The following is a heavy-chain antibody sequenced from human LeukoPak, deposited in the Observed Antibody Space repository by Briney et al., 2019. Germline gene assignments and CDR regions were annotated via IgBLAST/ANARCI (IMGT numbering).Heavy chain of an antibody. CDR1: GFTFSSYA. J-gene: IGHJ6*02. V-gene: IGHV3-30-3*01. CDR2: ISYDGSNK. CDR3: ARVPQFCSGGSCHSYYGMDV. D-gene: IGHD2-15*01. Sequence: GGSLRLSCAASGFTFSSYAMHWVRQAPGKGLEWVAVISYDGSNKYYADSVKGRFTISRDNSKNTLYLQMNSLRAEDTAVYYCARVPQFCSGGSCHSYYGMDVWGQGTTVTVSS.